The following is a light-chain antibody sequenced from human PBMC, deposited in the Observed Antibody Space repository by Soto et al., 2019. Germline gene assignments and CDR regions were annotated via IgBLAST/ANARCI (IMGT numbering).Light chain of an antibody. CDR2: GAS. CDR1: PSVSGSN. CDR3: QLHGN. Sequence: PWAVRRAPRERGTLSCRASPSVSGSNLAWYQQKPGQAPRLVIYGASSRATGIPDRFSGSGSGTDCTLSITSQEPYDSTGDPAQLHGNIAGGTKVDIK. V-gene: IGKV3-20*01. J-gene: IGKJ4*01.